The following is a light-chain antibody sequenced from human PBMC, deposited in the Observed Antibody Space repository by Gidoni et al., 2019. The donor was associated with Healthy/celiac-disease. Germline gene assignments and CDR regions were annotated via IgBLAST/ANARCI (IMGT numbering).Light chain of an antibody. CDR3: MQALQTPFT. Sequence: DIVMTQSPLSQPVTPGEPASISCRSSQSLLHGNGYNYLDWYLQKPGQSLQLLIYLGSNRASGVPDRFSGSGSGTDFTLKISRVEAEDVGTYYCMQALQTPFTFXGXTKVEIK. CDR2: LGS. CDR1: QSLLHGNGYNY. J-gene: IGKJ4*01. V-gene: IGKV2-28*01.